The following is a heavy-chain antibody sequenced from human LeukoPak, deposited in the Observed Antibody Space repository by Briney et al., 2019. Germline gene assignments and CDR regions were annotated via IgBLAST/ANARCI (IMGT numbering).Heavy chain of an antibody. V-gene: IGHV3-21*01. CDR2: ISSSSSYI. Sequence: GGSLRLSCAASGFTFSSYSMNWVRQAPGKGLEWVSSISSSSSYIYYADSVKGRFTISRDNAKNSLYLQMNSLRAEDTAVYYCARDLLQDSGSYRWNFDYWGQGTLVTVSS. J-gene: IGHJ4*02. CDR3: ARDLLQDSGSYRWNFDY. CDR1: GFTFSSYS. D-gene: IGHD1-26*01.